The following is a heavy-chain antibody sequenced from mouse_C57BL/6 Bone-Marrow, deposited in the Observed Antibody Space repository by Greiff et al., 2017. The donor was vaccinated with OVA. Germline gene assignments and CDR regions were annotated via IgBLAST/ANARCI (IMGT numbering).Heavy chain of an antibody. CDR1: GFTFTDYY. Sequence: EVQVVESGGGLVQPGGSLSLSCAASGFTFTDYYMSWVRQPPGKALEWLGFIRNKANGYTTEYSASVKGRFTISRDNSQSILYLQMNALRAEDSATYYCARYRDYDYDGAWFAYWGQGTLVTVSA. CDR2: IRNKANGYTT. D-gene: IGHD2-4*01. CDR3: ARYRDYDYDGAWFAY. V-gene: IGHV7-3*01. J-gene: IGHJ3*01.